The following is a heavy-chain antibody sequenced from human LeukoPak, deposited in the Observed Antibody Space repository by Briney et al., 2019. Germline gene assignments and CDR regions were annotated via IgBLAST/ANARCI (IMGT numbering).Heavy chain of an antibody. J-gene: IGHJ4*02. D-gene: IGHD4-17*01. CDR2: ISSSSSYI. CDR1: GFTFSSYS. Sequence: GGSLRLSCAASGFTFSSYSMNWVRQAPGKGLEWVSSISSSSSYIYYADSVKGRFTISRDNAKNSLYLQMNSLRAEDTAVHYCARERTTVPPRGVDYWGQGTLVTVSS. V-gene: IGHV3-21*01. CDR3: ARERTTVPPRGVDY.